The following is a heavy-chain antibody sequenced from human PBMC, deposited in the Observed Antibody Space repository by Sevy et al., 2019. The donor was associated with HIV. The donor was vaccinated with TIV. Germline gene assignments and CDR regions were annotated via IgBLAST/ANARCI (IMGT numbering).Heavy chain of an antibody. Sequence: ASVQVSCKASGYTSTTYDINWVRQATGQGLEWMGWMNPNSGSTGYAQKFQGRVTMTRNTSINTAYMELSSLRSEDTAVYYCARVVFASSGWYYWGQGTLVTVSS. CDR2: MNPNSGST. CDR3: ARVVFASSGWYY. J-gene: IGHJ4*02. D-gene: IGHD6-19*01. CDR1: GYTSTTYD. V-gene: IGHV1-8*01.